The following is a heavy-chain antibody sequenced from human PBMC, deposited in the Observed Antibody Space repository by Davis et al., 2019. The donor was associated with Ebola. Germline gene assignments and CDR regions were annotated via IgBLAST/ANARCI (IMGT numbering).Heavy chain of an antibody. J-gene: IGHJ4*02. Sequence: MPSETLSLTCAVYGGSFSGYYWSWIRQPPGKGLEWIGEINHSGSTNYNPSLKSRVTISVDTSKNQFSLKLSSVTAADTAVYYCARFSSSVRSGYYGYFDFWGQGTLVTVSS. CDR3: ARFSSSVRSGYYGYFDF. CDR1: GGSFSGYY. CDR2: INHSGST. D-gene: IGHD3-3*01. V-gene: IGHV4-34*01.